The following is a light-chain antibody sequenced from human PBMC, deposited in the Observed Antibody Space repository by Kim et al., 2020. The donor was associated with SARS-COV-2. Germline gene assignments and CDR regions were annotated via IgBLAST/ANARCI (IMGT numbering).Light chain of an antibody. V-gene: IGLV4-69*01. CDR3: QTWGTGMV. CDR1: SGHSSYA. Sequence: GASVKLTCTLSSGHSSYAIAWHQQQPEKGPRYLMKLNSDGSHNKGDGIPDRFSGSTSGTEHSLTISSLQSEDEADYYCQTWGTGMVFGGGTQLTVL. CDR2: LNSDGSH. J-gene: IGLJ3*02.